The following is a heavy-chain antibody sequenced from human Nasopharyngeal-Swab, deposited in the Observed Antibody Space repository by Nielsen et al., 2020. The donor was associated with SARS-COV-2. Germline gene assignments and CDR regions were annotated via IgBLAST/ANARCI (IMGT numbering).Heavy chain of an antibody. CDR2: IYYSGST. D-gene: IGHD2-15*01. Sequence: SETLSLTCSVSGGSVSSYYWSWIRQPPGKGLEWIGYIYYSGSTNYNPSLKSRVTISVDTSENLFSLKLSSVTAADTAVHYCARMPSSPYYYYYYGMDVWGQGTTVTVSS. CDR3: ARMPSSPYYYYYYGMDV. V-gene: IGHV4-59*08. CDR1: GGSVSSYY. J-gene: IGHJ6*02.